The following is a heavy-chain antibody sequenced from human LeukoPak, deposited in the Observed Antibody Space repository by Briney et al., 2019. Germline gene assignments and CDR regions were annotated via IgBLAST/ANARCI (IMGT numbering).Heavy chain of an antibody. CDR2: INSDGINT. V-gene: IGHV3-74*01. CDR1: GFTFSNYW. Sequence: GGSLRLSCAASGFTFSNYWMHWVRQAPGKGLVWVSRINSDGINTSYADSVKGRFTISRDNAKNTLNLQMNSLRAEDTAVYYCARDLGQYYDTSDNWFDPWSQGTLVTVSS. CDR3: ARDLGQYYDTSDNWFDP. D-gene: IGHD3-22*01. J-gene: IGHJ5*02.